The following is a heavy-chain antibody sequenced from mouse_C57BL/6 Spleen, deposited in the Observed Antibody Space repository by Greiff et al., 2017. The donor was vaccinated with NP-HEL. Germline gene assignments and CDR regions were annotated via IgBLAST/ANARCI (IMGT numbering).Heavy chain of an antibody. CDR3: ARARGYDYDVGYFDV. CDR2: IDPSDSYT. Sequence: QVQLQQPGAELVRPGTSVKLSCKASGYTFTSYWMHWVKQRPGQGLEWIGVIDPSDSYTNYNQKFKGKATVTVDTSSSPAYMQLSSLTSEDSAVYYCARARGYDYDVGYFDVWGTGTTVTVSS. D-gene: IGHD2-4*01. J-gene: IGHJ1*03. V-gene: IGHV1-59*01. CDR1: GYTFTSYW.